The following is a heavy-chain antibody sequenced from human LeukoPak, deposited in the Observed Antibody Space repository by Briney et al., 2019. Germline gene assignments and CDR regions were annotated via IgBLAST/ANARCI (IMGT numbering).Heavy chain of an antibody. CDR2: ISGSGGST. D-gene: IGHD1-1*01. V-gene: IGHV3-23*01. Sequence: GGSLRLSCAAFGFTFSSYAMSWVRQAPGKGLEWVSAISGSGGSTYYADSVKGRFTISRDNSKNTLYLQMNSLRAEDTAVYYCAKVETGTPDFPFDYWGQGTLVTVSS. CDR3: AKVETGTPDFPFDY. J-gene: IGHJ4*02. CDR1: GFTFSSYA.